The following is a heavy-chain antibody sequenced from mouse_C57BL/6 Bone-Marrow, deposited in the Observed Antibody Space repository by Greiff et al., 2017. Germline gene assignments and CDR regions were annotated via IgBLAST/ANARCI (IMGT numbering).Heavy chain of an antibody. D-gene: IGHD1-1*01. CDR1: GFSFNTYA. CDR3: VRQDYGSRFDY. CDR2: IRSKSNNYAT. V-gene: IGHV10-1*01. Sequence: EVKLVESGGGLVQPKGSLKLSCAASGFSFNTYAMNWVRQAPGQGLEWVARIRSKSNNYATYYADSVKDRFTISRDDSESMLYLQMNNLKTEDTAMYYCVRQDYGSRFDYWGQGTTLTVSS. J-gene: IGHJ2*01.